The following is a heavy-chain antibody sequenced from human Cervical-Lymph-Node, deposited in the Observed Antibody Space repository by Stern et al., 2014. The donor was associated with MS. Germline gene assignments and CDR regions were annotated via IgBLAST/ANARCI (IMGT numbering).Heavy chain of an antibody. CDR3: ARERSS. CDR1: GYTFSDYY. V-gene: IGHV1-2*04. J-gene: IGHJ5*02. CDR2: INPKSGDT. Sequence: VPLVQSGAEVKKPGASVKDSCKASGYTFSDYYMHWVRQAPGQGLEWMGWINPKSGDTKYAQKFQGWVTMTRDTSTSTVHMELRRLKSDDTALYYCARERSSWGQGTLVTVSS.